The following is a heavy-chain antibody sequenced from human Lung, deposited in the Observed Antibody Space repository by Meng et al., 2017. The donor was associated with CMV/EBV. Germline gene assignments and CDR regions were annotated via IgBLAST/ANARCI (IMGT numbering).Heavy chain of an antibody. Sequence: GGSXRLSCATSGFIFSGYAMNWVRQAPGKGLEWVSNINSGSRGTIFYANSVRGRFTISRDDSRNTLYLQIISVRAEDTAIYYSAKRLPYYCFDVWGQGTGVTVSS. CDR2: INSGSRGTI. D-gene: IGHD2-15*01. V-gene: IGHV3-23*01. CDR3: AKRLPYYCFDV. J-gene: IGHJ6*01. CDR1: GFIFSGYA.